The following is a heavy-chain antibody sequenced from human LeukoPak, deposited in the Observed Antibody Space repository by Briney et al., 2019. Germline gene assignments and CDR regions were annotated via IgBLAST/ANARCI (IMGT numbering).Heavy chain of an antibody. J-gene: IGHJ5*02. V-gene: IGHV3-23*01. CDR2: ISGSGGST. CDR3: AKGGVGAAAGRNWFDP. Sequence: GGSLRLSCAASGFTFSSYAMIWVRQAPGKGLEWVSAISGSGGSTYYADSVKGRFTISRDNSKNTLYLQMNSLRAEDTAVYYCAKGGVGAAAGRNWFDPWGQGTLVTVSS. CDR1: GFTFSSYA. D-gene: IGHD6-13*01.